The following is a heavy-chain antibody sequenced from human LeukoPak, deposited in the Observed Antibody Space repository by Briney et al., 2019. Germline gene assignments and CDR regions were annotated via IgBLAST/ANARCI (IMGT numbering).Heavy chain of an antibody. Sequence: KPSETLSLTCSVSGGSIINYYWTWIRQPAGKGLECSGRMNTSGSTNYNPSLKSRVTMSVDTSKNQFSLKLTSVTAADTAVYYCARDREDYYDGSGYYDFYYMDVWAKGPRSPSP. CDR3: ARDREDYYDGSGYYDFYYMDV. D-gene: IGHD3-22*01. V-gene: IGHV4-4*07. J-gene: IGHJ6*03. CDR1: GGSIINYY. CDR2: MNTSGST.